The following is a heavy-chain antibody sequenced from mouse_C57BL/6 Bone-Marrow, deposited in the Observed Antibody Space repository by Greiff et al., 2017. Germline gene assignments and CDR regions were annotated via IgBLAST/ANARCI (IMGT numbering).Heavy chain of an antibody. D-gene: IGHD2-4*01. J-gene: IGHJ4*01. CDR1: GFTFSSYG. CDR3: ARPYDYDDGYYYAMDY. CDR2: ISSGGSYT. Sequence: EVQGVESGGDLVKPGGSLKLSCAASGFTFSSYGMSWVRQTPDKRLEWVATISSGGSYTYYPDSVKGRFTISRDNAKNTLYLQMSSLKSEDTAMYYCARPYDYDDGYYYAMDYWGQGTSVTVSS. V-gene: IGHV5-6*01.